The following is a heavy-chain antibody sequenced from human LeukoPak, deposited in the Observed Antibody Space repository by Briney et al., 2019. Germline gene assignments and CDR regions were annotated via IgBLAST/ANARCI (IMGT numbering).Heavy chain of an antibody. J-gene: IGHJ6*02. V-gene: IGHV4-59*01. D-gene: IGHD5-18*01. CDR2: IYNSGST. CDR3: ARDRYITEGYYYGMDV. CDR1: GGSISSYY. Sequence: SETLSLTCTVSGGSISSYYWSWIRQPPGKGLEWIGYIYNSGSTNYNPSLKSRVTISVDTSKNHFSLNLTSATAEDTAVYYCARDRYITEGYYYGMDVWGQGTTVTVSS.